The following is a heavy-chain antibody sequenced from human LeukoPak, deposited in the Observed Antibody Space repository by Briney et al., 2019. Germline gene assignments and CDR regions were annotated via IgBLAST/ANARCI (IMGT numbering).Heavy chain of an antibody. J-gene: IGHJ4*02. D-gene: IGHD5-18*01. CDR3: ARRLRGYSYGYDH. Sequence: SETLSLTCTVSGGSISSYYWSWIRQPPGKGLEWIGYIYYSGSTNYNPSLKSRVTISVDTSKNQFSLKLSSVTAADTAVYYCARRLRGYSYGYDHSGQGTLVTVSS. V-gene: IGHV4-59*01. CDR2: IYYSGST. CDR1: GGSISSYY.